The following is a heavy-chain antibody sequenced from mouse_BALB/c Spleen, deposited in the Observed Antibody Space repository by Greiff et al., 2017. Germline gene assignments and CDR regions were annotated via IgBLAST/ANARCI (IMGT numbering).Heavy chain of an antibody. CDR1: GFNIKDTY. CDR2: IDPANGNT. D-gene: IGHD1-2*01. J-gene: IGHJ4*01. CDR3: ASGYEDYYAMDY. V-gene: IGHV14-3*02. Sequence: VQLKQSGAELVKPGASVKLSCTASGFNIKDTYMHWVKQRPEQGLEWIGRIDPANGNTKYDPKFQGKATITADTSSNTAYLQLSSLTSEDTAVYYCASGYEDYYAMDYWGQGTSVTVSS.